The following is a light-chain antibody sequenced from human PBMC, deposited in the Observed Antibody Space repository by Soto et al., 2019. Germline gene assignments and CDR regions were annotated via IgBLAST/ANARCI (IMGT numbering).Light chain of an antibody. V-gene: IGLV2-11*01. Sequence: ALTQPRSVSGSPGQSVTISCSGTSNYVSWHQQHPGKAPKLMIYDASKRPSGVPDRFSGSKSGNTASLTISGLQAEDEADYYCCSFAGSYTSYVFGSGTKVTVL. CDR1: SNY. J-gene: IGLJ1*01. CDR3: CSFAGSYTSYV. CDR2: DAS.